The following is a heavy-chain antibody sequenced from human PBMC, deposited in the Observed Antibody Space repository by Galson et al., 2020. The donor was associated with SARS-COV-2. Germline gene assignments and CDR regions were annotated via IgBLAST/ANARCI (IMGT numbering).Heavy chain of an antibody. J-gene: IGHJ6*03. CDR1: GFTFSSYA. CDR2: ISYDGSNK. Sequence: GGSLRLSCAASGFTFSSYAMHWVRQAPGKGLEWVAVISYDGSNKYYADSVKGRFTIFRDNSTNTMYLQMNSLRAEDTAVYYCARAAMDYDFWSGYRIGAFSPGLYYYYMDVWGKGTTVTVSS. D-gene: IGHD3-3*01. CDR3: ARAAMDYDFWSGYRIGAFSPGLYYYYMDV. V-gene: IGHV3-30*01.